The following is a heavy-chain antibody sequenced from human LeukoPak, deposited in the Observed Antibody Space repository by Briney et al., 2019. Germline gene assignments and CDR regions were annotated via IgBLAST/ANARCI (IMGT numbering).Heavy chain of an antibody. V-gene: IGHV4-34*01. CDR3: VRGALRWYLYYYYGMDV. J-gene: IGHJ6*02. CDR2: INHSGST. Sequence: SETLSLTCAVYGGSFSGYYWSWIRQPPGKGLEWIGEINHSGSTNYNPSLKSRVTISVDTSKNQFSLKLSSVTAADTAVYYCVRGALRWYLYYYYGMDVWGQGTTVTVSS. D-gene: IGHD4-23*01. CDR1: GGSFSGYY.